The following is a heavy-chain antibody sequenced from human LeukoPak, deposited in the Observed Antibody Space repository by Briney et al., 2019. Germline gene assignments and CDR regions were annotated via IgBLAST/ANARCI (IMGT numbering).Heavy chain of an antibody. D-gene: IGHD6-19*01. CDR2: TYYSGST. V-gene: IGHV4-59*08. CDR3: ARHSDEYSSGWYGGGGGSYESPGSDYYFDY. Sequence: PSQTLSPTCTVAGGSTSSYYWSCIRQPPGKGLEWIGYTYYSGSTDYNPSLKRRVTISVDTSKNQFPLKLSSVTAAATAVYYCARHSDEYSSGWYGGGGGSYESPGSDYYFDYWGQGTLVTVSS. CDR1: GGSTSSYY. J-gene: IGHJ4*02.